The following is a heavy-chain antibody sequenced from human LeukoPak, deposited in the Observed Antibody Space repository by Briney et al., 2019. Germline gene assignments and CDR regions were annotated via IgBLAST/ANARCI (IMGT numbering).Heavy chain of an antibody. Sequence: PSETLSLTCTVSGGSISSGDYYWSWIRQPPGKGLEWIGYIYYSGSTYYNPSLKSRVTISVDTSKNQFSLKLSSVTAADTAVYYCARAILEGRFLEWLLQRGWYFDLWGRSTLVTVSS. CDR3: ARAILEGRFLEWLLQRGWYFDL. V-gene: IGHV4-30-4*01. CDR1: GGSISSGDYY. D-gene: IGHD3-3*01. J-gene: IGHJ2*01. CDR2: IYYSGST.